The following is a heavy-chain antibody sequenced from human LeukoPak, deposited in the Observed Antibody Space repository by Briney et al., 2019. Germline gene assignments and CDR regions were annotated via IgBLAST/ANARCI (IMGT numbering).Heavy chain of an antibody. D-gene: IGHD5-18*01. V-gene: IGHV3-23*01. CDR3: ARDPSGGRYSYGYGDY. Sequence: GGSLRLSCAASGFTFSSYAMTWVRQAPGEGLEWVSGISSSGGSTYYADSVKGRFSISRDNYKNSLYLQMNSLRDEDTAVYYCARDPSGGRYSYGYGDYWGQGTLVTVSS. CDR2: ISSSGGST. J-gene: IGHJ4*02. CDR1: GFTFSSYA.